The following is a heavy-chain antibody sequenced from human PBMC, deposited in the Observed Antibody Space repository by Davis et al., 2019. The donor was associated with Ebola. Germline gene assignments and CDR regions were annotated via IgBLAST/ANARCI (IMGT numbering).Heavy chain of an antibody. Sequence: PSETLSLTCAVYGGSFSGYYWSWIRQPPGKGLEWIGEINHSGSTNYNPSLKSRVTISVDTSKNQFSLKLSSVTAADTAVYYCARMITVTTQNYYYYMDVWGKGTTVTVSS. D-gene: IGHD4-17*01. J-gene: IGHJ6*03. CDR1: GGSFSGYY. CDR3: ARMITVTTQNYYYYMDV. V-gene: IGHV4-34*01. CDR2: INHSGST.